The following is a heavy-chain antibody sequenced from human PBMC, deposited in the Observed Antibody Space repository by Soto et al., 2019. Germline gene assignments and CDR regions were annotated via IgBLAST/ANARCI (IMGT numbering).Heavy chain of an antibody. CDR2: ISWNSGSI. Sequence: GGSLRLSCAASGFTFDDYAMHWVRQAPGKGLEWVSGISWNSGSIGYADSVKGRFTISRDNAKNSLYLQMNSLRAEDTALYYCAKEGPTGTTASRNPQFDYWGQGTLVTVSS. CDR1: GFTFDDYA. D-gene: IGHD1-1*01. V-gene: IGHV3-9*01. CDR3: AKEGPTGTTASRNPQFDY. J-gene: IGHJ4*02.